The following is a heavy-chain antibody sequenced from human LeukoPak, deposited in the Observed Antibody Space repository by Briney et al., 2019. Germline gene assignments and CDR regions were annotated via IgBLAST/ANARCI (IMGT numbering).Heavy chain of an antibody. D-gene: IGHD2-2*01. CDR2: ISSSSSYI. CDR1: GFTFSSYS. J-gene: IGHJ4*02. CDR3: ARESWDIVVVPAALDY. V-gene: IGHV3-21*01. Sequence: GGSLRLSXAASGFTFSSYSMNWVRQAPGKGLEWVSSISSSSSYIYYADSVKGRFTTSRDKAKNSLYLQMNSLRAEDTAVYYCARESWDIVVVPAALDYWGQGTLVTVSS.